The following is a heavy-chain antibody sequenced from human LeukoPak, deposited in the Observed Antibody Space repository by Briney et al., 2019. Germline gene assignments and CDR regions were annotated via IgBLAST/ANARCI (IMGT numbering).Heavy chain of an antibody. J-gene: IGHJ4*02. CDR1: GFTFSSYA. Sequence: GRSLRLSCAASGFTFSSYAMHWVRQAPGKGLEWVAVISYEGCNKYYADSVKGRFTISRDNSKNTLYLQMNSLRAEDTAVYYCARANSEYSSSWYRTTSEAYYFDYWGQGTLVTVSS. D-gene: IGHD6-13*01. V-gene: IGHV3-30*04. CDR3: ARANSEYSSSWYRTTSEAYYFDY. CDR2: ISYEGCNK.